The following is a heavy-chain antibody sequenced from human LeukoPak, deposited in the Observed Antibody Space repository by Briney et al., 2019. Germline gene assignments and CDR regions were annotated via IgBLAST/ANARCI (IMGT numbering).Heavy chain of an antibody. Sequence: SVTVSCTASGGTFSIYAISWVRQAPGQGLEWMGGIIPIFGTANYAQKFQGRVTITADESTSTAYMELSSLRSEDTAVYYCARDGDSSGIDVDYWGQGTLVTVSS. CDR2: IIPIFGTA. D-gene: IGHD3-22*01. J-gene: IGHJ4*02. CDR1: GGTFSIYA. CDR3: ARDGDSSGIDVDY. V-gene: IGHV1-69*01.